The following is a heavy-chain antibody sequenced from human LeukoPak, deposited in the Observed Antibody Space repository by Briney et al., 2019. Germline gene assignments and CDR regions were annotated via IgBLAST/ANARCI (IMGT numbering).Heavy chain of an antibody. J-gene: IGHJ4*02. CDR2: IKTDGSLI. V-gene: IGHV3-7*01. CDR1: GFTFDDYG. Sequence: GGSLRLSCAASGFTFDDYGMSWVRQAPGKGLEWVANIKTDGSLIYYVDSVKGRFTISRDNAKNSLFLQMNSLRAEDTAVYYCARDLNWETYWGQGTLVSVSS. CDR3: ARDLNWETY. D-gene: IGHD7-27*01.